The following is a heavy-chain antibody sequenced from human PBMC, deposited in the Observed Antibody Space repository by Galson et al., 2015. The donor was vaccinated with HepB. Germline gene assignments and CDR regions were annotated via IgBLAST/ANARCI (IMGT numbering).Heavy chain of an antibody. CDR3: ARGGPMAIFDY. D-gene: IGHD3-10*01. V-gene: IGHV3-48*01. CDR2: ISSSSSTI. J-gene: IGHJ4*02. Sequence: SLRLSCAASGFTFSSYSMNWVRQAPGKGLEWVSYISSSSSTIYYADSVKGRFTISRDNAKNSLYLQMNSLRAEDTAVYYCARGGPMAIFDYWGQGTLVTVSS. CDR1: GFTFSSYS.